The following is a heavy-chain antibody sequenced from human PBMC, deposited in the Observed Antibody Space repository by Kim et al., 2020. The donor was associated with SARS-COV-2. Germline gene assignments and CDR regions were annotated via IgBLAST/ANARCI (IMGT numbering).Heavy chain of an antibody. Sequence: GGSLRLSCTTSGFTFKNFGMHWVRQAPGKGLEWVAVIWFDESNAFYEDSVKGRFTISRDNSKNILYLHMNSLRAEDTAVYYCAKAASVGTYYYYGLDVWGQGTTVTVSS. CDR2: IWFDESNA. CDR1: GFTFKNFG. D-gene: IGHD1-26*01. CDR3: AKAASVGTYYYYGLDV. J-gene: IGHJ6*02. V-gene: IGHV3-33*06.